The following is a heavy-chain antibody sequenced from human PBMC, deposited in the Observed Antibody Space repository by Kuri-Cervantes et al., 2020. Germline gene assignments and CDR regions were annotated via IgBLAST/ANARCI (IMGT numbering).Heavy chain of an antibody. CDR2: INHSGST. J-gene: IGHJ3*02. CDR1: GGSFSGYY. V-gene: IGHV4-34*01. Sequence: SETLSLTCAVYGGSFSGYYWSWIRQPPGKGLEWIGEINHSGSTNYNPSLKSRVTISVDTSKNQFSLKLSSVTAADTAVYYCARDRRYCSSTSCYRWGVDAFDIWGQGTMVTVSS. CDR3: ARDRRYCSSTSCYRWGVDAFDI. D-gene: IGHD2-2*01.